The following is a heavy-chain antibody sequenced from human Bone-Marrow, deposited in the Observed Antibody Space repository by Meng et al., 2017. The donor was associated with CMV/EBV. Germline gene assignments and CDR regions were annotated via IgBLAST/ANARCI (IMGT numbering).Heavy chain of an antibody. V-gene: IGHV3-30*04. CDR1: GFTFSSYT. D-gene: IGHD2-2*01. CDR2: ISYDGSNE. Sequence: GGSLRLSCAASGFTFSSYTMHWVRQAPGKGLEWVAVISYDGSNEYYADSVKGRFTISRDNSKNTLYLQMNSLRAEDTAVYYCARDQGDIVVVPAATHTLLYYYYGMDVWGQGTTVTVSS. J-gene: IGHJ6*02. CDR3: ARDQGDIVVVPAATHTLLYYYYGMDV.